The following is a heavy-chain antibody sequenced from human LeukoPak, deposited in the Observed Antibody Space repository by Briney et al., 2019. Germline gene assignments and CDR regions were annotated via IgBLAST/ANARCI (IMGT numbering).Heavy chain of an antibody. CDR3: AGLEIATPYFDY. D-gene: IGHD2-21*01. CDR1: GFTFSDYY. CDR2: ISSSGSTV. Sequence: GGSLRLSCAASGFTFSDYYTSWIRQAPGKGLEWVSYISSSGSTVYYADSVKGRFTISRDNAKNSLYLQMNSLRAEDTAVYYCAGLEIATPYFDYWGQGTLVTVSS. J-gene: IGHJ4*02. V-gene: IGHV3-11*04.